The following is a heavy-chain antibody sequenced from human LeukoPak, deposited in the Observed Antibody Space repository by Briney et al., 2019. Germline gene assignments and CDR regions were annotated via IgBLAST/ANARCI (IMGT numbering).Heavy chain of an antibody. CDR1: GYSISSGYY. Sequence: PSETLSLTCTVSGYSISSGYYWGWIRQPPGKGLEWIGSIYHSGSTYYNPSLKSRVTISVDTSKNQFSLKLSSVTAADTAVYYCARVRYIASFDYWGQGTLVTVSS. V-gene: IGHV4-38-2*02. CDR2: IYHSGST. CDR3: ARVRYIASFDY. D-gene: IGHD6-13*01. J-gene: IGHJ4*02.